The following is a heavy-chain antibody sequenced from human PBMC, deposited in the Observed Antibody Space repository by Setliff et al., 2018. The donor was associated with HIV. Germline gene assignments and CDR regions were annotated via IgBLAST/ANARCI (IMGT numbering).Heavy chain of an antibody. CDR1: GGSFSGYY. Sequence: SETLSLTCAVYGGSFSGYYWSWIRQSPGKGLEWIGEINHSGSTHYNPSLKSRFTISVDTSKNQFSLKLSSVTAADTAVYYCARSRPRSMDFYMDVWGKGTTVTVSS. CDR3: ARSRPRSMDFYMDV. CDR2: INHSGST. V-gene: IGHV4-34*01. D-gene: IGHD2-8*01. J-gene: IGHJ6*03.